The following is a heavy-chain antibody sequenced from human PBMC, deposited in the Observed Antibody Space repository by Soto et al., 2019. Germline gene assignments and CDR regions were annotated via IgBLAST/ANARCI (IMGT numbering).Heavy chain of an antibody. Sequence: ASVKVSCKASGYTFTGYYMHWVRQAPGQGLEWMGWINPNSGGTNYAQKFQGWVTMTSDTSISTAYMELSRLRSDDTAVYYCARGGYCSSTSCPIGGWFDPWGQGTLVTASS. J-gene: IGHJ5*02. V-gene: IGHV1-2*04. CDR3: ARGGYCSSTSCPIGGWFDP. CDR2: INPNSGGT. CDR1: GYTFTGYY. D-gene: IGHD2-2*03.